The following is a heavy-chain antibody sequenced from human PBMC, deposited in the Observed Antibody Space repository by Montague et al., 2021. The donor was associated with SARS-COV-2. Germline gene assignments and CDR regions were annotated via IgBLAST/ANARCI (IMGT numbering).Heavy chain of an antibody. Sequence: SETLSLTCAVYGGSFSGYYRSWIRQPPGKGLESIGEINHSGSTNYNPSLKSRVTISVDTSKNQFSLKLSSLTAADTAVYYCAREGTPLEMATIDYYGMDVWGQGTTVTVSS. CDR3: AREGTPLEMATIDYYGMDV. CDR1: GGSFSGYY. J-gene: IGHJ6*02. CDR2: INHSGST. D-gene: IGHD5-24*01. V-gene: IGHV4-34*01.